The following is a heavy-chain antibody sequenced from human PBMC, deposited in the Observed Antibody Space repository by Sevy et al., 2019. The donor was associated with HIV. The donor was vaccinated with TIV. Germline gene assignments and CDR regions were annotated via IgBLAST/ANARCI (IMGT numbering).Heavy chain of an antibody. CDR2: ISAYNGNT. Sequence: ASVKVSCKASGYTFTSYGISWVRQAPGQGLEWMGWISAYNGNTNYAQKLQGRATMTTDTSTSTAYMELRSRRSDDTAVYYCARDRALGYCSGGSCPLEKEWGQGTMVTVSS. CDR1: GYTFTSYG. V-gene: IGHV1-18*04. D-gene: IGHD2-15*01. CDR3: ARDRALGYCSGGSCPLEKE. J-gene: IGHJ3*01.